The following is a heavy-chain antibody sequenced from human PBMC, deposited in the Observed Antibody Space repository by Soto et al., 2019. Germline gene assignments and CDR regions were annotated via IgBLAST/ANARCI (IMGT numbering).Heavy chain of an antibody. V-gene: IGHV3-49*03. CDR1: GFTFGDYA. CDR3: TRGYSSGWYGVDWFDP. D-gene: IGHD6-19*01. CDR2: IRSKAYGGTT. J-gene: IGHJ5*02. Sequence: PGGSLRLSCTASGFTFGDYAMSWFRQAPGKGLEWVGFIRSKAYGGTTEYAASVKGRFTISRDDSKSIAYLQMNSLKTEDTAVYYCTRGYSSGWYGVDWFDPWGQGTLVTVSS.